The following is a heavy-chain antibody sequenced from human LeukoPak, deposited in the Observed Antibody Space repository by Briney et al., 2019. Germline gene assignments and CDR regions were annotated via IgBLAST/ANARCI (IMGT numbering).Heavy chain of an antibody. CDR1: GGTFSSYA. Sequence: GSSVKVSCKASGGTFSSYAISWVRQAPGQGLEWMGGIIPIFGTANYARKFQGRVTITTDESTSTAYMELSSLRSEDTAVYYCARGYYGLWYFDYWGQGTLVTVSS. D-gene: IGHD3-10*01. J-gene: IGHJ4*02. CDR3: ARGYYGLWYFDY. CDR2: IIPIFGTA. V-gene: IGHV1-69*05.